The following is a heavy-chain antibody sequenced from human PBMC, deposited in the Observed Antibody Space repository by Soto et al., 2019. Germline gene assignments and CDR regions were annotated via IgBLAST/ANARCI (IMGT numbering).Heavy chain of an antibody. Sequence: GGSLRLSCAASGFNFNSYTINWVRQAPGKRLEWLSSISSSGYIFSTDSVRGRFTISRDNAKNSVYLQINSLRAEDTAVYFCARDCSGGSCYPVMDVWGQGTLVTVSS. V-gene: IGHV3-21*01. CDR1: GFNFNSYT. J-gene: IGHJ4*02. CDR2: ISSSGYI. D-gene: IGHD2-15*01. CDR3: ARDCSGGSCYPVMDV.